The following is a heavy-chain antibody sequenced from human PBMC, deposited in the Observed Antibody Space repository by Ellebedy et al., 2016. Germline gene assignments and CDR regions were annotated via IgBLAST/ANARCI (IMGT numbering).Heavy chain of an antibody. V-gene: IGHV4-34*09. CDR1: GGSFSGYY. CDR3: ARGPCSSTSCYWVDY. J-gene: IGHJ4*02. D-gene: IGHD2-2*01. CDR2: INHSGST. Sequence: LRLXCAVYGGSFSGYYWSWIRQPPGKGLEWIGEINHSGSTNYNPSLKSRVTKSVDTSKNQFSLKLSSVTAADTAVYYCARGPCSSTSCYWVDYWGQGTLVTVSS.